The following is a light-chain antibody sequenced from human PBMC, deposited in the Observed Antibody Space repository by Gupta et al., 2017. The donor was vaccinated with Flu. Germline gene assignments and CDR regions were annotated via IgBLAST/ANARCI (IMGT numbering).Light chain of an antibody. V-gene: IGKV4-1*01. J-gene: IGKJ2*01. Sequence: VMTQSPDSLAVSLGERATINCKSSESACYGVNGKDYLACYHQKPGQPPKLLISWASTRESGVPDRFIGGVSGTDFTLTITGLQAEDVAVYYCQQYWTAPYTFGQGTKLEIK. CDR3: QQYWTAPYT. CDR2: WAS. CDR1: ESACYGVNGKDY.